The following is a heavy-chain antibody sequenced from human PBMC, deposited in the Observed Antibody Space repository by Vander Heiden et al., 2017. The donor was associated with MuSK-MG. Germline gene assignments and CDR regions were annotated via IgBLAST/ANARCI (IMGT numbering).Heavy chain of an antibody. J-gene: IGHJ6*02. CDR2: IYPGDSDT. CDR3: ARHLDRWYSSSWVYYYYGMDV. CDR1: GYSFTTYW. V-gene: IGHV5-51*01. D-gene: IGHD6-13*01. Sequence: DVQLLQSGAEVKKPGESLMISCTGSGYSFTTYWIGWVRQMPGKGLEWMGIIYPGDSDTRYSPSFQGQVTISADKSISTAYLQWSSLKASDTAMYYCARHLDRWYSSSWVYYYYGMDVWGQGTTVTVSS.